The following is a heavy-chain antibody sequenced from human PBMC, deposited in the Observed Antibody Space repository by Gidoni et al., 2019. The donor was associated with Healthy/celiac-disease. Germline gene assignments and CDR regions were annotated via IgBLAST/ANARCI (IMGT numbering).Heavy chain of an antibody. J-gene: IGHJ4*02. CDR3: ARGRSSSYFDY. Sequence: QVQLVESGGGVVQPGRSLRLSCAASGFTFSSYAMHWVRQAPGKGLEWVAVISYDGSNKYYADSVKGRFTISRDNSKNTLYLQMNSLRAEDTAVYYCARGRSSSYFDYWGQGTLVTVSS. V-gene: IGHV3-30*04. CDR1: GFTFSSYA. D-gene: IGHD6-13*01. CDR2: ISYDGSNK.